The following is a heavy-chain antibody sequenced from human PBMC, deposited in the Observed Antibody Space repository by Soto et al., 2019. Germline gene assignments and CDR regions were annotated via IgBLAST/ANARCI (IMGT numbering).Heavy chain of an antibody. J-gene: IGHJ3*02. CDR1: GYTFTSYG. CDR3: AGTNEGYSSSGKANDAFGI. D-gene: IGHD6-13*01. CDR2: ISAYNGNT. Sequence: QVQLVQSGAEVKKPGASVKVSCKASGYTFTSYGITWVRQAPGQGLEWMGWISAYNGNTNYAQKLQGRVTMTTDTATSTAYMEVRSLRSDDTAVYYCAGTNEGYSSSGKANDAFGIWGQGTMVTVSS. V-gene: IGHV1-18*01.